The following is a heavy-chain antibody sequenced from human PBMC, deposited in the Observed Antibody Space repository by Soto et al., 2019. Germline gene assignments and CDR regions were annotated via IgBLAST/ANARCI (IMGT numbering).Heavy chain of an antibody. D-gene: IGHD2-2*01. CDR3: ARNRNCSSTSCLPDLGY. J-gene: IGHJ1*01. CDR2: ISAYNGNT. Sequence: QVQLVQSGAEVKKPGASVKVSCKASGYTFTSYGISWVRQAPGQGLEWMGWISAYNGNTNYAQKLQGRVTMTTDTSTSTAYMELRSLRSDDPAVYYCARNRNCSSTSCLPDLGYWGQGTLVTVSS. CDR1: GYTFTSYG. V-gene: IGHV1-18*04.